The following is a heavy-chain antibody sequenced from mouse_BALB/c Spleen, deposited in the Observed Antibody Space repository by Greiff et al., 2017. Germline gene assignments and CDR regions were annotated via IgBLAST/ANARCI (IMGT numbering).Heavy chain of an antibody. CDR3: ARSGYGYPYWYFDV. V-gene: IGHV1S34*01. CDR2: ISCYNGAT. D-gene: IGHD2-2*01. CDR1: GYSFTGYY. J-gene: IGHJ1*01. Sequence: LVKPGASVKISCKASGYSFTGYYMHWVKQSHGKSLEWIGYISCYNGATSYNQKFKGKATFTVDTSSSTAYMQFNSLTSEDSAVYYCARSGYGYPYWYFDVWGAGTTVTVSS.